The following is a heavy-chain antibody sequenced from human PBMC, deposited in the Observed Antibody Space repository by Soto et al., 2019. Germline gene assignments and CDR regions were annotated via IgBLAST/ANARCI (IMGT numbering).Heavy chain of an antibody. V-gene: IGHV3-33*01. J-gene: IGHJ4*02. D-gene: IGHD1-26*01. Sequence: QVQLVESEGGVVQPGRSLRLSCAASGFTFSSYGMHWVRQAPGKGLEWVAVIWYDGSNKYYADSVKGRFTISRDNSKNTLYLQMNSLRAEDTAVYYCAREAFQEPFFDYWGQGTLVTVSS. CDR3: AREAFQEPFFDY. CDR1: GFTFSSYG. CDR2: IWYDGSNK.